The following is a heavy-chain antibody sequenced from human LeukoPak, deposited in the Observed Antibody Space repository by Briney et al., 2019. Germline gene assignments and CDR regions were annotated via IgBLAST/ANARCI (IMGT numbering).Heavy chain of an antibody. D-gene: IGHD2/OR15-2a*01. CDR3: TRDLSARLSGGFDY. J-gene: IGHJ4*02. V-gene: IGHV3-21*06. Sequence: GGALRLSCAASGFTFSAYSMNWVRQAPGKGLEWVSTISSNSDYIYYADSVKGRFAISRDNARNSVSLQMNSLRAEDTAVYFCTRDLSARLSGGFDYWGQGILVTVSS. CDR2: ISSNSDYI. CDR1: GFTFSAYS.